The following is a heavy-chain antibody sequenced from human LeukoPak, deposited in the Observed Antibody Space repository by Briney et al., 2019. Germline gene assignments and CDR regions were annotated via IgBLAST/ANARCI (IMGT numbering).Heavy chain of an antibody. CDR2: ISGSGSST. J-gene: IGHJ4*02. D-gene: IGHD2-15*01. V-gene: IGHV3-23*01. Sequence: GGSLRLSCAASGFTFSSFAMSWVRQAPGKGLEWVSGISGSGSSTYYADSVKGQFTISRDNSKNTLFLQMNSLRAEDTALRYCAKGISRYCSGGTCYFDYWGQGTLVTVSS. CDR3: AKGISRYCSGGTCYFDY. CDR1: GFTFSSFA.